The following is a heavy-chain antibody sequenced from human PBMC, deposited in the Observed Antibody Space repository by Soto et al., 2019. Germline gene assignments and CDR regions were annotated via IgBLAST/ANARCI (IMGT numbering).Heavy chain of an antibody. J-gene: IGHJ5*02. V-gene: IGHV1-18*01. CDR3: ARGVGALGHWFDP. CDR1: GYTFTSYG. CDR2: ISAYNGNT. D-gene: IGHD1-26*01. Sequence: QVQLVQSGGEVKKPGASVKVSCKASGYTFTSYGISWVRQAPGQGLEWMGRISAYNGNTNYAQKLQGRVTMTTDTPTSTAYMERRRRRSDDTAVYYRARGVGALGHWFDPRGQGTLVTVSS.